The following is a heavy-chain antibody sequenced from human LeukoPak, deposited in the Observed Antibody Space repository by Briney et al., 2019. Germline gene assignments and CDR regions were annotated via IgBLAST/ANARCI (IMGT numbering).Heavy chain of an antibody. CDR1: GFTFSSYA. Sequence: GGSLRLSCAASGFTFSSYAMSWVRQAPGKGLEWVSAISGSGEITYYADSVTGRFTISRDNSKNTLYLQMDSLRAEDAAVYYCAKDNGVIVSGYFDLWGQGTLLTVSS. J-gene: IGHJ4*02. CDR2: ISGSGEIT. D-gene: IGHD2-8*01. V-gene: IGHV3-23*01. CDR3: AKDNGVIVSGYFDL.